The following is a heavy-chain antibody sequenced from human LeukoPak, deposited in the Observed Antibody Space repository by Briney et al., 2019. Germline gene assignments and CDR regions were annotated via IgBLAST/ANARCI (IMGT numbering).Heavy chain of an antibody. CDR2: ISSDGNDQ. V-gene: IGHV3-30-3*01. D-gene: IGHD3-3*01. CDR1: GFTFNRYA. CDR3: ARVGLEWLHGPDV. Sequence: PGGSLRLSCAASGFTFNRYAIHWVRQAPGKGLEWVTVISSDGNDQHYADSVKGRFTISRDNSKNTVFLQMNSLRAEDTAVYYCARVGLEWLHGPDVWGKGTTVTVSS. J-gene: IGHJ6*04.